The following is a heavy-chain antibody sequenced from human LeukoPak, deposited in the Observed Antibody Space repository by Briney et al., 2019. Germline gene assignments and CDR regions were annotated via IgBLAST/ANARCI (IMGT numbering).Heavy chain of an antibody. V-gene: IGHV3-64D*06. D-gene: IGHD6-13*01. CDR3: ARADSSSWFDY. Sequence: GGSLRLSCSASGFTFSTYTMHWVRQAPGKGLEYVSGISSNGVNTYNADSVKGRFTISRDNSKNTLYLQMSSLRPEDTAVYYCARADSSSWFDYWGQGALVTVSS. CDR2: ISSNGVNT. CDR1: GFTFSTYT. J-gene: IGHJ4*02.